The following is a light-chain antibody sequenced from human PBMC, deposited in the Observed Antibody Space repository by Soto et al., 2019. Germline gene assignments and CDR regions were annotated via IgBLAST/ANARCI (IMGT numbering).Light chain of an antibody. CDR3: TSYPVSSGTYV. Sequence: QSVLTQPASVSGSPGQSITISCTGTSSDVGGYNYVSWYQQHPGKAPKLIIFEVSNRPSGASNRFSGSKSGNTASLTISGLQAEDEADYYCTSYPVSSGTYVFGTGTKLTVL. J-gene: IGLJ1*01. CDR1: SSDVGGYNY. V-gene: IGLV2-14*01. CDR2: EVS.